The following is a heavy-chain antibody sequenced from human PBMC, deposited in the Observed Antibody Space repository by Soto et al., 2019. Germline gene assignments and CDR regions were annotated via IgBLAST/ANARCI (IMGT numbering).Heavy chain of an antibody. V-gene: IGHV3-23*01. Sequence: EVHLLESGGGLVQPGGSLRLSCAASGFTFSSHAMSWVRQAPGKGLEWVSSTIDSGGRSYHADSVRGRFTISRDNSKNTLHLQMNSLRADDTAIYYCAKDKMEQWLVGGYYDYWGQGALVTVSS. CDR3: AKDKMEQWLVGGYYDY. CDR2: TIDSGGRS. D-gene: IGHD6-19*01. CDR1: GFTFSSHA. J-gene: IGHJ4*02.